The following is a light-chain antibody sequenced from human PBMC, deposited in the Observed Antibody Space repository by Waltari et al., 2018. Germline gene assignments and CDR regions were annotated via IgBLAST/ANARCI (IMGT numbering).Light chain of an antibody. J-gene: IGLJ1*01. V-gene: IGLV2-14*03. CDR3: SSYTSSSTRV. CDR1: SSDVGGYNY. Sequence: QSALTQPASVSGSPGQSITIPFPGTSSDVGGYNYVPWYQQHPGKAPKLTIYDVSNRPSGVSNRFSGSKSGNTASLTISGLQAEDEADYYCSSYTSSSTRVFGTGTKVTVL. CDR2: DVS.